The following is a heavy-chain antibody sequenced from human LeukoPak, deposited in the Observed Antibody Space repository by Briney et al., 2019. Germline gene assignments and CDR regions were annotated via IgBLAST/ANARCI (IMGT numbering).Heavy chain of an antibody. D-gene: IGHD6-6*01. CDR3: ARSIAARLPPPYYYYYYYMDV. V-gene: IGHV5-51*01. J-gene: IGHJ6*03. CDR2: IYPRDSDT. CDR1: GYSFTSYW. Sequence: GESLKISCKGSGYSFTSYWIGWVRQMPGKGLEWMGLIYPRDSDTRYRPSFQGQVTISADKSISTAYLQWSSLKASDTAMYYCARSIAARLPPPYYYYYYYMDVWGKGTTVTVSS.